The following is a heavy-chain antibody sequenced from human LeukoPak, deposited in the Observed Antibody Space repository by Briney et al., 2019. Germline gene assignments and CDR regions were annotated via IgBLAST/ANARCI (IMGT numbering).Heavy chain of an antibody. V-gene: IGHV3-33*01. CDR2: IWYDDK. J-gene: IGHJ4*02. D-gene: IGHD2-2*01. CDR1: GFTFSSYG. CDR3: ARGGGYCSSTSCYPRRQYYFDY. Sequence: GGSRRLSCAASGFTFSSYGMHWVRQAPGKGLEWVAVIWYDDKYYADSVKGRFTISRDNSKNTLYLQMNSLRAEDTAVYYCARGGGYCSSTSCYPRRQYYFDYWGQGTLVTVSS.